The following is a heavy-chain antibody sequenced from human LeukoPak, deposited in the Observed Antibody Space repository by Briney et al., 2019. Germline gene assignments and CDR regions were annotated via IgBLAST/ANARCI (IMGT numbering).Heavy chain of an antibody. J-gene: IGHJ4*02. V-gene: IGHV4-39*01. Sequence: SETLSLTCTVSGYSISSSSYYWGWIRQPPGKGLEWIGSIYYSGSTYYNPSLKSRVTISVDTSKDQFSLKLSSVTAADTAVYYCARRRDGYNYLDYWGQGTLVTVSS. D-gene: IGHD5-24*01. CDR2: IYYSGST. CDR1: GYSISSSSYY. CDR3: ARRRDGYNYLDY.